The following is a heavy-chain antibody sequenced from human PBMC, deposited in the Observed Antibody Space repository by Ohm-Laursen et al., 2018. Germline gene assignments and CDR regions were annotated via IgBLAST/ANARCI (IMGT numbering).Heavy chain of an antibody. D-gene: IGHD6-19*01. J-gene: IGHJ4*02. CDR3: ARSSAGSGWPNGPDY. Sequence: GTLSLTCTVSGDSISNNYWNWIRQPAGKGLEWIGRINTSENTNYNPSLKSRVTMSLDTSRNQFSLSLTSMTAADTAVYYCARSSAGSGWPNGPDYWGQGTLVTVSS. V-gene: IGHV4-4*07. CDR1: GDSISNNY. CDR2: INTSENT.